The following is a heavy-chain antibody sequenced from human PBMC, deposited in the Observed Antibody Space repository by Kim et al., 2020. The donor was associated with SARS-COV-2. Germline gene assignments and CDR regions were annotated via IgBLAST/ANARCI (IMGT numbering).Heavy chain of an antibody. Sequence: GWSLRLSCAASGFTFSDYYMSWIRQAPGKGLEWVSYISSSGSTIYYADSVKGRFTISRDNAKNSLYLQMNSLRAEDTAVYYCARAGRELRPYYYYGMDVWGQGTTVTVSS. D-gene: IGHD1-26*01. CDR3: ARAGRELRPYYYYGMDV. V-gene: IGHV3-11*04. J-gene: IGHJ6*02. CDR2: ISSSGSTI. CDR1: GFTFSDYY.